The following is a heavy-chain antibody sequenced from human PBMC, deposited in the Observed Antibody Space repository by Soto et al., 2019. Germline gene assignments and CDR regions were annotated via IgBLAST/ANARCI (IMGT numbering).Heavy chain of an antibody. J-gene: IGHJ6*02. D-gene: IGHD4-17*01. V-gene: IGHV4-31*02. CDR2: IYYSGST. Sequence: SETLSLTCTVSGGSISSGGYYWSWIRQHPGKGLEWIGYIYYSGSTYYNPSLKSRVTISVDTSNNQFSLKLSSVTAADTAVYYCARDVHYGDYKYGMDVWGQGTTVTVSS. CDR1: GGSISSGGYY. CDR3: ARDVHYGDYKYGMDV.